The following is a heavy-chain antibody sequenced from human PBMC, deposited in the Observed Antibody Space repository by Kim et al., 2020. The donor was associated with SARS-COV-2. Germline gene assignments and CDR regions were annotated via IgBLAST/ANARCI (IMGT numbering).Heavy chain of an antibody. V-gene: IGHV4-59*13. CDR3: GRTYSKCWYHFEC. J-gene: IGHJ6*03. CDR2: MYYNGNT. D-gene: IGHD2-15*01. Sequence: SETLSLTCSVSGVSISGYYWSWIRQSPGKRLECIGDMYYNGNTKYNPPLKSRAIILGATSKKLFSLTLTFVTAADTAVFYCGRTYSKCWYHFECWGTGT. CDR1: GVSISGYY.